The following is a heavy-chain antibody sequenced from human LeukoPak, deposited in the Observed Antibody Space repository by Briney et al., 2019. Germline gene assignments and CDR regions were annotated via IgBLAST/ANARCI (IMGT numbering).Heavy chain of an antibody. Sequence: ASVKVSCKASGYTFTDYYMHWVRQAPGQGLEWMGWINPNSGGTNYAQKFQGRVTMTRDTSISTAYMELSRLRSDDTAVYYCARVRGQLWLFFSYWGQGTLVTVSS. J-gene: IGHJ4*02. CDR3: ARVRGQLWLFFSY. CDR2: INPNSGGT. CDR1: GYTFTDYY. V-gene: IGHV1-2*02. D-gene: IGHD5-18*01.